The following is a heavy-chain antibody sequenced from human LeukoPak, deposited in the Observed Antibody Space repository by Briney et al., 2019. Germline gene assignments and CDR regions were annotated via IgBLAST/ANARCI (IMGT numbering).Heavy chain of an antibody. CDR1: GGSFSGYY. D-gene: IGHD3-10*01. J-gene: IGHJ3*02. CDR3: ASVVRGVIYAFNI. Sequence: PSETLSLTCAVYGGSFSGYYWSWIRQPPGKGLEWIGEINHSGSTNYNPSLKSRVTISVDTSKNQFSLKLSSVTAADTAVYYCASVVRGVIYAFNIWGQGTMVTVSS. CDR2: INHSGST. V-gene: IGHV4-34*01.